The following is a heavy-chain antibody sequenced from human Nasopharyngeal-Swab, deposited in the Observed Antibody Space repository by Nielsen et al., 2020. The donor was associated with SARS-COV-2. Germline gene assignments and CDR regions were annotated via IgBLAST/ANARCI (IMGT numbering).Heavy chain of an antibody. CDR3: ARDRDYAGAFDI. CDR1: GFTFSSYW. D-gene: IGHD2-2*01. Sequence: GESLKISCAASGFTFSSYWMSWVRQAPGKGLEWVANIKQDGSEKYYVDSVKGRFTISRDNAKNSLYLQMNSLRAEDTAVYYCARDRDYAGAFDIWGQGTMVTVS. J-gene: IGHJ3*02. CDR2: IKQDGSEK. V-gene: IGHV3-7*01.